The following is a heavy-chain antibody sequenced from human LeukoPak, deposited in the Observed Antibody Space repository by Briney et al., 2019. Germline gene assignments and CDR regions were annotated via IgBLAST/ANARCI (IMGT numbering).Heavy chain of an antibody. CDR2: VSPNNGGT. J-gene: IGHJ6*03. V-gene: IGHV1-2*02. CDR3: ARGVVAATFYYYMDV. Sequence: ASVKVSCKASGYTFTAYYIHWVRQAPGQRLEWMGWVSPNNGGTNYAQKFQGRVTMTRDTSISTLYMDLNSLRSDDTAVYYCARGVVAATFYYYMDVWGKGTMVTVSS. D-gene: IGHD2-15*01. CDR1: GYTFTAYY.